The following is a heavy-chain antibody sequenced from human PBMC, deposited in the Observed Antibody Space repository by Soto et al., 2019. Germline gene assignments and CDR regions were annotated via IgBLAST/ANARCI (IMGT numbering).Heavy chain of an antibody. V-gene: IGHV4-61*01. Sequence: PSETLSLSCTVSGGSVSSGSYYWSWIRQPPGKGLEWIGYIYYSETTNYNPSLKSRVTISVDTSKNQFSLKLNSVTAADTAVYYCASYNWNDDGDYWGQGTLVSVSS. CDR1: GGSVSSGSYY. D-gene: IGHD1-20*01. CDR3: ASYNWNDDGDY. CDR2: IYYSETT. J-gene: IGHJ4*02.